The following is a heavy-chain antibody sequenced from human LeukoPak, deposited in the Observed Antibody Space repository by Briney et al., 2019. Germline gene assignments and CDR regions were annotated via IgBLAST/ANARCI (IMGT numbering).Heavy chain of an antibody. D-gene: IGHD4-17*01. CDR3: ARALYGDYPDY. CDR1: GFTFSSYA. V-gene: IGHV3-64*01. Sequence: GESLRLSCAASGFTFSSYAMHWVRQAPGKGLEYVSAISSNGGSTYYANSVKGRFTISRDNSKNTLYLQMGSLRAEDMAVYYCARALYGDYPDYWGQGTLVTVSS. J-gene: IGHJ4*02. CDR2: ISSNGGST.